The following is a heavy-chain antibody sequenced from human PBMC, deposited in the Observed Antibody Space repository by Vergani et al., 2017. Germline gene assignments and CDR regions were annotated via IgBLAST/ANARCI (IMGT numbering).Heavy chain of an antibody. CDR2: ISWNSGSI. D-gene: IGHD4-17*01. CDR3: AKDTGDYVLNYFDY. Sequence: EVQLVESGGGLVQPGRSLRLSCAASGFTFDDYAMHWVRQAPGKGLEWVSGISWNSGSIGYADSVKGGFTISRDNAKNSLYLQMNSLRAEDTALYYCAKDTGDYVLNYFDYWGQGTMVTVSS. V-gene: IGHV3-9*01. CDR1: GFTFDDYA. J-gene: IGHJ4*02.